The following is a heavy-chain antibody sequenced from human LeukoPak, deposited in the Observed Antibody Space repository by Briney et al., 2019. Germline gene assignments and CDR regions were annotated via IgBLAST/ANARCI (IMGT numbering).Heavy chain of an antibody. CDR1: GGSISSYY. CDR3: ARRGYSSGFYHFDY. Sequence: SETLSLTCTVSGGSISSYYWSWIRQPPGKGLEWIGYIYYSGSTNYNPSLKSRVTISADTSKNQFSLKLSSVTAADTAVYHCARRGYSSGFYHFDYWGQGTLVTVSS. V-gene: IGHV4-59*01. CDR2: IYYSGST. D-gene: IGHD3-22*01. J-gene: IGHJ4*02.